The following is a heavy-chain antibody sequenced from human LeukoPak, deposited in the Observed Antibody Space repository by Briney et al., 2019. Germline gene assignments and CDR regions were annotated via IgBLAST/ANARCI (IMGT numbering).Heavy chain of an antibody. Sequence: SVKVSCKASGGTFSSYAISWVRQAPGQGLEWMGGIIPIFGTANYAQKFQGRVTITADKSTSTAYMELSSLRSEDTAAYYCARVSSGNWNGEFDYWGQGTLVTVSS. CDR1: GGTFSSYA. D-gene: IGHD1-1*01. J-gene: IGHJ4*02. CDR2: IIPIFGTA. V-gene: IGHV1-69*06. CDR3: ARVSSGNWNGEFDY.